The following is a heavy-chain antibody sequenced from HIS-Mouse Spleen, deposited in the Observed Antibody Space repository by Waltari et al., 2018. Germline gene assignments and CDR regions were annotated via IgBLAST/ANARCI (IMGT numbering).Heavy chain of an antibody. Sequence: QLQLQESGPGLVKPSETLSLTCTVSGGSISSSSYYWGWIRQPPGKGLEWIGSIFYSGSTYYNPYLKGRVTISVDTSKNQFSRKLSSVTAADTAVYYCARDGYSGYGHDAFDIWGQGTMVTVSS. CDR2: IFYSGST. D-gene: IGHD5-12*01. J-gene: IGHJ3*02. CDR3: ARDGYSGYGHDAFDI. CDR1: GGSISSSSYY. V-gene: IGHV4-39*07.